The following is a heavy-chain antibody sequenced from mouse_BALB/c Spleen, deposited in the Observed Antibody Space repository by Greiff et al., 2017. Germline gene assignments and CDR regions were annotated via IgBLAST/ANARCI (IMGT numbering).Heavy chain of an antibody. CDR1: GFTFSSFG. CDR3: ARSRAYYDYDGYYAMDY. Sequence: EVQVVESGGGLVQPGGSRKLSCAASGFTFSSFGMHWVRQAPEKGLEWVAYISSGSSTIYYADTVKGRFTISRDNPKNTLFLQMTSLRSEDTAMYYCARSRAYYDYDGYYAMDYWGQGTSVTVSS. D-gene: IGHD2-4*01. CDR2: ISSGSSTI. V-gene: IGHV5-17*02. J-gene: IGHJ4*01.